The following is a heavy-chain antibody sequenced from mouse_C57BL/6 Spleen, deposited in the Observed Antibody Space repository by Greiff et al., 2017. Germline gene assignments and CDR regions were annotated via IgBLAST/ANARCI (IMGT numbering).Heavy chain of an antibody. CDR2: ISYDGSN. CDR1: GYSITSGYY. Sequence: EVHLVESGPGLVKPSQSLSLTCSVTGYSITSGYYWNWIRQFPGNKLEWMGYISYDGSNNYNPSLKNRISITRDTSKNQFFLKLNSVTTEDTATYYCAREDGYSLDYWGQGTTLTVSS. V-gene: IGHV3-6*01. J-gene: IGHJ2*01. D-gene: IGHD2-3*01. CDR3: AREDGYSLDY.